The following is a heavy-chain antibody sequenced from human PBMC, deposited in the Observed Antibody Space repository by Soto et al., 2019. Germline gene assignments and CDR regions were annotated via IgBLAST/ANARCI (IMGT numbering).Heavy chain of an antibody. CDR2: IIPIFGTA. V-gene: IGHV1-69*13. Sequence: SVKVSCKASGGTFSSYAISWVRQAPGQGLEWMGGIIPIFGTANYAQKFQGRVTITADESTSTAYMELSSLRSEDAAVYYCARANCTNGVCYVWDYYYYGMDVWGQGTTVTVSS. J-gene: IGHJ6*02. D-gene: IGHD2-8*01. CDR1: GGTFSSYA. CDR3: ARANCTNGVCYVWDYYYYGMDV.